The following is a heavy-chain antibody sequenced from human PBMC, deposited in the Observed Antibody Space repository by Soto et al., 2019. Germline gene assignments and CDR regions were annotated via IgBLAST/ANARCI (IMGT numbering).Heavy chain of an antibody. CDR2: IFHTGRT. Sequence: QLQLQESGSGLVKPSQTLSLTCAVSGDSFSSAFYSWGWIRQPPGKALEWIGYIFHTGRTDYNPSLRSRVTISADMSKNQFSLRLTSVTAADTAVYYCARGTYAFDFWGPGTMVTVSS. D-gene: IGHD2-2*01. J-gene: IGHJ3*01. CDR1: GDSFSSAFYS. V-gene: IGHV4-30-2*01. CDR3: ARGTYAFDF.